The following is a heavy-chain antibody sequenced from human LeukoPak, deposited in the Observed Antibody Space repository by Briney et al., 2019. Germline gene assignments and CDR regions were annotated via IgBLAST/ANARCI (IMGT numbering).Heavy chain of an antibody. CDR3: ARITVTTGGVDY. V-gene: IGHV4-39*01. D-gene: IGHD4-17*01. CDR1: GGSNSSSSYY. CDR2: IYYSGST. J-gene: IGHJ4*02. Sequence: PSETLSPTCTVSGGSNSSSSYYWGWISQPPGKGLEWIGSIYYSGSTYYNPSLKSRVTISVDTSKNQFSLKLSSVTAADTAVYYCARITVTTGGVDYWGQGTLVTVSS.